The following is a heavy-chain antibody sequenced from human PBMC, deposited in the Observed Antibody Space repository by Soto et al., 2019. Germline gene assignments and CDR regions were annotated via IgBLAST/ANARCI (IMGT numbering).Heavy chain of an antibody. D-gene: IGHD1-26*01. CDR2: IYYSGSS. Sequence: QVQLQESGPGLVKPSQTLSLTCTVSGGAISTNEYYWSWVRQHPEKGPEWIGYIYYSGSSYYNPSLRSRVTMSVDTSRNQFSLKLSSVTAADTAVYYCARDRGGSWGLGYWGQGALVTVS. V-gene: IGHV4-31*03. CDR3: ARDRGGSWGLGY. J-gene: IGHJ4*02. CDR1: GGAISTNEYY.